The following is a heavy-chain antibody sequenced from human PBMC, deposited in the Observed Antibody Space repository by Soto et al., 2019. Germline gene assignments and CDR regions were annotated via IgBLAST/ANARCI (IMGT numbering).Heavy chain of an antibody. CDR2: IYSGGCT. V-gene: IGHV3-53*01. CDR1: GFTVSSNY. CDR3: ARDRVDSGYAEYCQH. J-gene: IGHJ1*01. D-gene: IGHD3-22*01. Sequence: VQLVESGGGLIQPGGSLRLSCAASGFTVSSNYMSWVRQAPGKGLEWVSVIYSGGCTYYADSVKGRSTISRDNATNTLYLQMSSLRAEDTGVYYCARDRVDSGYAEYCQHWGQGTLVTVSS.